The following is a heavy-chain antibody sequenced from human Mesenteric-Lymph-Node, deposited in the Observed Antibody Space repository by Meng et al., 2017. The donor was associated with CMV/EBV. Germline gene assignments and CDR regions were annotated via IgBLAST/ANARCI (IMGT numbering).Heavy chain of an antibody. Sequence: KASGGTGSSYGIRWGRQAPGQGLEWMGRIIPILGIANYAKKFQGRVTITADKSTSTAYMELSSLRSEDTAVYYCASPPAPAAEYFQHWGQGTLVTVSS. CDR1: GGTGSSYG. CDR3: ASPPAPAAEYFQH. CDR2: IIPILGIA. J-gene: IGHJ1*01. V-gene: IGHV1-69*04. D-gene: IGHD2-2*01.